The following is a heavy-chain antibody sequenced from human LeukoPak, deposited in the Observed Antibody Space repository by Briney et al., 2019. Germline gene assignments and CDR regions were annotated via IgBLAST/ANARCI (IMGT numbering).Heavy chain of an antibody. D-gene: IGHD4-17*01. CDR1: GGSISSSSYY. Sequence: PSETLSLTCTVSGGSISSSSYYWGWIRQPPGKRLEWIGSIYYSGSTYYNPSLKSRVTISVDTSKNQFSLKLTSVTAADTAVYYCARVGTAPYGDSEGWFDPWGQGTLVTVSS. J-gene: IGHJ5*02. CDR3: ARVGTAPYGDSEGWFDP. V-gene: IGHV4-39*07. CDR2: IYYSGST.